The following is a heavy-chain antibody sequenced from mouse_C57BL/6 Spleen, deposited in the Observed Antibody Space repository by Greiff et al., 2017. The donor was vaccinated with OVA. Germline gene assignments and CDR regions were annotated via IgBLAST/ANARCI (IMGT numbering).Heavy chain of an antibody. CDR1: GYTFTDYY. D-gene: IGHD1-1*01. V-gene: IGHV1-19*01. Sequence: EVQLQQSGPVLVKPGASVKMSCKASGYTFTDYYMNWVKQSPGKSLEWIGVINPYNGGTSYNQKFKGKATLTVDKSSSTAYMELNSLTSEDSAVYYCARGSYYGSSFYWYFDVWGTGTTVTVSS. CDR3: ARGSYYGSSFYWYFDV. J-gene: IGHJ1*03. CDR2: INPYNGGT.